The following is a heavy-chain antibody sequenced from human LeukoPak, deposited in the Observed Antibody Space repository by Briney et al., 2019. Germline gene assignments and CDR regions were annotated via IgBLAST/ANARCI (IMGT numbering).Heavy chain of an antibody. J-gene: IGHJ4*02. V-gene: IGHV3-9*01. CDR3: AKDMLAVAGPGAFDY. CDR1: GFTFGDYA. D-gene: IGHD6-19*01. Sequence: GGSLRLSCAASGFTFGDYAMHWVRQPPGKGLEWVSSIRWNSGRVDYADSVKGRFTISRDNAKNSLYLQMNSLRAEDTALYYCAKDMLAVAGPGAFDYWGRGTLVTVSS. CDR2: IRWNSGRV.